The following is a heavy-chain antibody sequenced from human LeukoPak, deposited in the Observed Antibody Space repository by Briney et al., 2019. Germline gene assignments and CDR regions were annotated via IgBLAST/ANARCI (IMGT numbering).Heavy chain of an antibody. Sequence: GSLRLSCAASGFTFGNYAMSWVRQAPGKGLEWIGEINHSGSTNYNPSLKSRVTISVDTSKNQFSLKLSSVTAADTAVYYCARGSPGEMATILTSYYFDYWGQGTLVTVSS. V-gene: IGHV4-34*01. CDR1: GFTFGNYA. CDR2: INHSGST. D-gene: IGHD5-24*01. J-gene: IGHJ4*02. CDR3: ARGSPGEMATILTSYYFDY.